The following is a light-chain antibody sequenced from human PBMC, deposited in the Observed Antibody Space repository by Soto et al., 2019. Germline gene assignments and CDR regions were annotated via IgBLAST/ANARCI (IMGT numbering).Light chain of an antibody. J-gene: IGKJ2*01. Sequence: DIQMTQSPSTLSASVGDSVKITCRASQRISIWLAWYQQKPGTAPKLLIYKASTLESGVPSRFSGSGSGTEFTLTISSLQPDEFATYYCQHYDGYSNSFGQGTKVEIK. CDR3: QHYDGYSNS. CDR2: KAS. V-gene: IGKV1-5*03. CDR1: QRISIW.